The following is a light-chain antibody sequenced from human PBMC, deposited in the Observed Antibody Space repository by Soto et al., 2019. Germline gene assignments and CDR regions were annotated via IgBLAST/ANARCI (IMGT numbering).Light chain of an antibody. Sequence: EIVLTQSPGTLSLSPGERATLSCRASQSVSSSYLAWYQQKPGQAPRLLIYGASSRATGIPDRFSGSGSGTDFTLTSSRLESEDFAVYYCQQYGSSPLTFGRGTRLEIK. CDR3: QQYGSSPLT. CDR2: GAS. V-gene: IGKV3-20*01. CDR1: QSVSSSY. J-gene: IGKJ5*01.